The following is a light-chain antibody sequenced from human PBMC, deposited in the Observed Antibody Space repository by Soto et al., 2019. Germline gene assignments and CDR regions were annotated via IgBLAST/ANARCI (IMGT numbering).Light chain of an antibody. Sequence: QSVLTQPASVSGSPGQSITIACTGTNNDVGAYNYVSWYQQHPGKVPKLIIHDVSSRPAGVSNRFSGSKSGNTASLTISGLQTEDEADYYCGSYTTSNTVVFGGGTQLPVL. CDR1: NNDVGAYNY. V-gene: IGLV2-14*03. J-gene: IGLJ2*01. CDR2: DVS. CDR3: GSYTTSNTVV.